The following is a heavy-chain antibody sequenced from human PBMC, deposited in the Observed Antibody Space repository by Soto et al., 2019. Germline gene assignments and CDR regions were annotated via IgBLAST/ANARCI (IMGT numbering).Heavy chain of an antibody. Sequence: GASVKVSCKASRRTFSNHYIHWVRQAPGQGLEWMGWISAYNGNTNYAQKLQGRVTMTTDTSTSTAYMELRSLRSDDTAVYYCARDHGYCSGGTCYPRYWGQGTLVTVSS. V-gene: IGHV1-18*04. J-gene: IGHJ4*02. CDR2: ISAYNGNT. CDR1: RRTFSNHY. CDR3: ARDHGYCSGGTCYPRY. D-gene: IGHD2-15*01.